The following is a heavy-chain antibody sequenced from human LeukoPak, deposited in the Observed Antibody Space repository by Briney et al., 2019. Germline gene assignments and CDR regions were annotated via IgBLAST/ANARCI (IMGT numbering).Heavy chain of an antibody. CDR3: ARSLWPEDY. D-gene: IGHD2-21*01. Sequence: GESLKISCEASGFAFSSYWASWVRQAPGKGLEWVANINQDGNSQNYVDSVRGRFTISKDNAKNSVYLQMNSLRAEDTAVYYCARSLWPEDYWGQGILVTVSS. J-gene: IGHJ4*02. V-gene: IGHV3-7*01. CDR1: GFAFSSYW. CDR2: INQDGNSQ.